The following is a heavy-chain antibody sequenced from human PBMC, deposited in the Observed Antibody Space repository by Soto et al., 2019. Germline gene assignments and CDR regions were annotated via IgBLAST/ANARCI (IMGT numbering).Heavy chain of an antibody. V-gene: IGHV4-39*01. J-gene: IGHJ5*02. CDR1: GGSISSSSYY. CDR3: ARHSRLGYCSSTSCQGGDNWFDP. D-gene: IGHD2-2*01. Sequence: SETLSLTCTVSGGSISSSSYYWGWIRQPPGKGLEWIGSIYYGGSTYYNPSLKSRVTISVDTSKNQFSLKLSSVTAADTAVYYCARHSRLGYCSSTSCQGGDNWFDPWGQGTLVTVSS. CDR2: IYYGGST.